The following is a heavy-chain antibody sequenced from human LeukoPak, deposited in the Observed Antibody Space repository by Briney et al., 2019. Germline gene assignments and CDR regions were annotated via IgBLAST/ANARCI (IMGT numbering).Heavy chain of an antibody. Sequence: PGGSLRLSCAASGFTFSSYSMNWVRQAPGKGLEWVSYISSSSSTIYYADSVKGRFTISRDNAKNSLYLQMNSLRAEDTAVYYCARDDLGDYVWGSYRTHDYWGQGTLVTVSS. CDR1: GFTFSSYS. CDR2: ISSSSSTI. V-gene: IGHV3-48*04. J-gene: IGHJ4*02. CDR3: ARDDLGDYVWGSYRTHDY. D-gene: IGHD3-16*02.